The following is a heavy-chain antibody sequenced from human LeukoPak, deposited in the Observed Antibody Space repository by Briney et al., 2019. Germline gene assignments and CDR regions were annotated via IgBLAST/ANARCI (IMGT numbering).Heavy chain of an antibody. CDR3: ASVTTLIVVDSVYY. J-gene: IGHJ4*02. CDR2: IYYSGST. Sequence: SETLSLTCTVSGGSISSSSYYWAWIRQPPGKGLEWIGSIYYSGSTYYNPSLKSRVTISVDTSKNQFSLKLSSVTAADTAVYYCASVTTLIVVDSVYYWGQGTLVTVSS. D-gene: IGHD4-17*01. V-gene: IGHV4-39*01. CDR1: GGSISSSSYY.